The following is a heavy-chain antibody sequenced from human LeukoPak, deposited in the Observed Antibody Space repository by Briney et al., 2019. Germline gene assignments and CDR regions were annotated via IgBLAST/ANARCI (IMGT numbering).Heavy chain of an antibody. D-gene: IGHD2-2*01. V-gene: IGHV4-34*01. CDR1: GGSFSGYY. J-gene: IGHJ4*02. CDR2: INHSGST. Sequence: PSETLSLTCAVYGGSFSGYYWSWIRQPPGKGLEWIGEINHSGSTNYNPSLKSRVTISVDTSKNQFSLKLSSVTAADTAVYYCASRGIVVVPAAKDHYFDYWGQGTLVTVSS. CDR3: ASRGIVVVPAAKDHYFDY.